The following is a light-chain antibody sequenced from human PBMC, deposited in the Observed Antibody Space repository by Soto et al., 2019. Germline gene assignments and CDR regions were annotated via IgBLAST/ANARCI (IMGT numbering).Light chain of an antibody. CDR3: CSYAGSSTVV. CDR1: SSDVGSYNL. CDR2: EVS. Sequence: QSALTQPASVSGSPGQSITISCTGTSSDVGSYNLVSWYQQHPGKAPKLMIYEVSKRPSGVSNRFSGSKSGNTASLTISRLQAEDEADYYCCSYAGSSTVVFGGGTMLTVL. J-gene: IGLJ2*01. V-gene: IGLV2-23*02.